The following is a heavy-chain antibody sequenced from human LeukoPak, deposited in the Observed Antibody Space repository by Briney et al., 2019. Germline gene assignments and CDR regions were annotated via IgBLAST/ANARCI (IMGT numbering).Heavy chain of an antibody. V-gene: IGHV1-46*01. CDR1: AYTFSSYL. J-gene: IGHJ5*02. CDR3: ARDLGLRGVTNWFDP. CDR2: IDPSGGST. Sequence: ASVKLSCKASAYTFSSYLLHWVRQAPGQGLEWMGIIDPSGGSTDYAQKFQGRITMTRGTSTSTVYMELSSLRSEDTAVYYCARDLGLRGVTNWFDPWGQGTLVTVSS. D-gene: IGHD3-10*01.